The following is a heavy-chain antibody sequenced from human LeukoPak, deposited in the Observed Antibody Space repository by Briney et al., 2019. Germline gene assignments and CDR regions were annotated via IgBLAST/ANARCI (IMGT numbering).Heavy chain of an antibody. Sequence: SGPTLVKPTQTLTLTCTFSGFSLSTSGVGVGWIRQPPGKALEWPALIYWDDDKRYSPSLKSRLTITKDTSKNQVVLTMTNMDPVDTATYYCAHSLWFGDLLPYFDYWGQGTLVTVSS. CDR2: IYWDDDK. CDR3: AHSLWFGDLLPYFDY. J-gene: IGHJ4*02. CDR1: GFSLSTSGVG. D-gene: IGHD3-10*01. V-gene: IGHV2-5*02.